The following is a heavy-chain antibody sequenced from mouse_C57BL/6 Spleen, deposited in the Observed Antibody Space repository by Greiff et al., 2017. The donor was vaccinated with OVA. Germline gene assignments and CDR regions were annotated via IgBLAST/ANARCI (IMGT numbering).Heavy chain of an antibody. CDR3: AREDLNDYVLYAMDY. D-gene: IGHD2-4*01. J-gene: IGHJ4*01. Sequence: EVHLVESGGDLVKPGGSLKLSCAASGFTFSSYGMSWVRQTPDKRLEWVATISSGGSYTYYPDSVKGRFTISRDNAKNTLYLQMSSLKSEDTAMYYCAREDLNDYVLYAMDYWGQGTSVTVSS. CDR1: GFTFSSYG. CDR2: ISSGGSYT. V-gene: IGHV5-6*01.